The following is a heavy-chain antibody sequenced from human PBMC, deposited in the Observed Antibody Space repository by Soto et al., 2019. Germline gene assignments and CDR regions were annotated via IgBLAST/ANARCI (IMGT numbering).Heavy chain of an antibody. J-gene: IGHJ5*02. CDR2: FSGRDATT. D-gene: IGHD1-26*01. CDR3: VRTIVGATKGGWFDP. CDR1: GFTFRSYT. V-gene: IGHV3-23*01. Sequence: QTGGSLRLSCAASGFTFRSYTMSWVRQAPVKGLEWVSSFSGRDATTYYADSVKGRFTISRDNSKNTRYLQMNSLRAEDTALYFCVRTIVGATKGGWFDPWGQGALVTVSS.